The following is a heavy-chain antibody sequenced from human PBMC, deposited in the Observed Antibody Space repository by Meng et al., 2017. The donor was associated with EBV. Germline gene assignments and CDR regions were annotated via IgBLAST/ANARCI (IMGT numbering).Heavy chain of an antibody. J-gene: IGHJ4*02. CDR3: ASESGRGFTPDY. D-gene: IGHD3-10*01. CDR2: LIPMSDAP. V-gene: IGHV1-69*01. CDR1: GGTFRGDA. Sequence: QVHLVQSGAEVKKPGSSGKVPCKTSGGTFRGDAISWVRQAPGQGLEWMGGLIPMSDAPHYAQKFQGRVTITADESTSTHYMDLSGLRSEDTAVYYCASESGRGFTPDYWGQGTLVTVSS.